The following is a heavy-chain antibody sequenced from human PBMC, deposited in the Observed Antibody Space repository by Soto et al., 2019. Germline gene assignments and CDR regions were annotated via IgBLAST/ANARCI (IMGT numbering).Heavy chain of an antibody. CDR1: GYTFTGYY. Sequence: GASVKVSCKASGYTFTGYYMHWVRQAPGQGLEWMGWINPNSGGTNYAQKFQGRVTMTRDTSISTAYMELSRLRSDDTAVYYCARREWLLLGDAFDIWGQGTMVTVSS. V-gene: IGHV1-2*02. D-gene: IGHD3-3*01. J-gene: IGHJ3*02. CDR3: ARREWLLLGDAFDI. CDR2: INPNSGGT.